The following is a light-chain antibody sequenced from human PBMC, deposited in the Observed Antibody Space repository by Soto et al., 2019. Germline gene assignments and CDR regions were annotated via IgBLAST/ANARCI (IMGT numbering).Light chain of an antibody. Sequence: EVVMRQSPATLSVSPGEGATLSCRASQGIGDTLAWYQHKPGQTPRLLIYDTSTRATGVPTRFSGSRSGAEFTLTINSLQPDDFATYYCQQYDSYSYTFGQGTKLEIK. CDR1: QGIGDT. CDR2: DTS. J-gene: IGKJ2*01. V-gene: IGKV3-15*01. CDR3: QQYDSYSYT.